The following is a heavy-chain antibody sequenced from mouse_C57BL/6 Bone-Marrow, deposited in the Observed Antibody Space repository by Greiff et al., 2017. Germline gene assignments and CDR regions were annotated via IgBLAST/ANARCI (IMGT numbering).Heavy chain of an antibody. CDR2: IYPTSGRT. Sequence: VQLQQPGAELVKPGASVTMSCKASGYTFTSYRITWVKQRPGQGLEWIGDIYPTSGRTNYNEKFKSKAILTVDTASNTAYMQLSSLTSEDSAVFYCARSGPLGRSFDYWGQGTTLTVSS. CDR3: ARSGPLGRSFDY. CDR1: GYTFTSYR. V-gene: IGHV1-55*01. D-gene: IGHD4-1*01. J-gene: IGHJ2*01.